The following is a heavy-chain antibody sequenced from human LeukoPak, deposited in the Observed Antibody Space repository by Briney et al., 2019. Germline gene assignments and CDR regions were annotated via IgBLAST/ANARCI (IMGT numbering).Heavy chain of an antibody. Sequence: SETLSLTCTASHYSISSGYYWGWIRQPPGKGLEWIGTIYHSGSAYSNPSLKSRVTISVDTSKNQFSLKLSSVTAADTAVYYCARDAGANDYWGQGTLVTVSS. D-gene: IGHD4/OR15-4a*01. J-gene: IGHJ4*02. CDR2: IYHSGSA. CDR3: ARDAGANDY. CDR1: HYSISSGYY. V-gene: IGHV4-38-2*02.